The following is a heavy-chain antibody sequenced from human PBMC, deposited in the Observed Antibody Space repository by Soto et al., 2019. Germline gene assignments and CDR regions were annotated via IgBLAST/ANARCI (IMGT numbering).Heavy chain of an antibody. Sequence: QVQLVESGGGVVQPGRSLRLSCAASGFTFSSYGMHWVRQAPGKGLEWVAVISYDGSNKYYADSVKGRFTISRDNSKNTLYLQMNSLRAEDTAVYYWAKGIYDFWSGYFHYWGQGTLVTVSS. CDR1: GFTFSSYG. J-gene: IGHJ4*02. D-gene: IGHD3-3*01. V-gene: IGHV3-30*18. CDR2: ISYDGSNK. CDR3: AKGIYDFWSGYFHY.